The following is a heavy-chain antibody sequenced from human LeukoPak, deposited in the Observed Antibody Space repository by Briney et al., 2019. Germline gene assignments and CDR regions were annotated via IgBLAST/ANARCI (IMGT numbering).Heavy chain of an antibody. J-gene: IGHJ5*02. Sequence: PGGSLRLSREASGFSFTDYYMGWIRQAQGKGLEWVSYISARGDTIYYSDSVKGRFAVSRDNAENSLYLQMNSLRVEDTAVYDCVKEYFGKLDPWGQGTLVTVSS. CDR2: ISARGDTI. D-gene: IGHD1-14*01. V-gene: IGHV3-11*04. CDR1: GFSFTDYY. CDR3: VKEYFGKLDP.